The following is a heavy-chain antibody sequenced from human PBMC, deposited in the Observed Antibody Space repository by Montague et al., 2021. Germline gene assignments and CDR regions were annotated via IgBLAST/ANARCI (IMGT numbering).Heavy chain of an antibody. CDR1: GFPFSSYA. J-gene: IGHJ4*02. CDR3: ASHPYNGNSPLDY. Sequence: SLRLSCAASGFPFSSYAMYWVRQAPGKGLKWVSSITNSGSTYYSASVTNRFTISSNNYKNKLYLQMNSMRVEDTAVYYCASHPYNGNSPLDYWGQGTLVTVSS. V-gene: IGHV3-23*01. CDR2: ITNSGST. D-gene: IGHD4-23*01.